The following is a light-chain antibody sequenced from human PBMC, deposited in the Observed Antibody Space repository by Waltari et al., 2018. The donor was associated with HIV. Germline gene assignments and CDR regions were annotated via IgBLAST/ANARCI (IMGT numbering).Light chain of an antibody. CDR2: CNT. V-gene: IGLV1-40*01. CDR3: QSDDSRLHVV. J-gene: IGLJ2*01. CDR1: SSNFGEGYH. Sequence: QSALTQPPSVSGAPGQRVTISCTGSSSNFGEGYHVHWYQQLPGTAPKLLIYCNTNRPSWVPVRFSGAKAGTSAVLASTRVQAEEAAYYYCQSDDSRLHVVFGGGTKLTVL.